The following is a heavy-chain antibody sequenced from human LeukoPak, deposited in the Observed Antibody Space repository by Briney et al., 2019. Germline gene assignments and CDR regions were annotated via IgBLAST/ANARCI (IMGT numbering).Heavy chain of an antibody. V-gene: IGHV3-48*01. CDR3: AAASVFSSSGRS. CDR2: ITANNTTK. D-gene: IGHD6-13*01. CDR1: GLSFSSYN. J-gene: IGHJ5*01. Sequence: GGSLRLSCTASGLSFSSYNMNWVRQAPGKGPEWVAYITANNTTKYYADSVKGRFTISRANAKKSLFLQMNSLRAEATAVSYCAAASVFSSSGRSWARGPGVTVPS.